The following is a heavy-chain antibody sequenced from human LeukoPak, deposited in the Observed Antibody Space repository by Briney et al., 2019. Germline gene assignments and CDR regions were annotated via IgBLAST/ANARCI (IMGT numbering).Heavy chain of an antibody. CDR1: GDSFSSNSAA. V-gene: IGHV6-1*01. D-gene: IGHD3-3*01. Sequence: SQTLSLTCAISGDSFSSNSAAWNWIRQSPSRGLEWLGRTYYRSKWYNDYAVSVKSRITINPDTSKNQFSLQLNSVTPEDTAVYYCAREFDDFWSGYYKLAYFDYWGQGTLVTVSS. J-gene: IGHJ4*02. CDR2: TYYRSKWYN. CDR3: AREFDDFWSGYYKLAYFDY.